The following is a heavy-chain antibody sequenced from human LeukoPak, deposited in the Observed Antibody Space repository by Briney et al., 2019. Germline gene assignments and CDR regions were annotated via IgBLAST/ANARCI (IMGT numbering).Heavy chain of an antibody. J-gene: IGHJ3*02. V-gene: IGHV4-61*02. Sequence: SQTLSLTCTVSGGSISSGSYYWSWIRQPAGKGLEWIGRIYTSGSTNYNPSLKSRVTISVDTSKNQFSLKLSSVTAADTAVYYCARDGVTMTTLDAFDIWGQGTMVTVSS. CDR3: ARDGVTMTTLDAFDI. CDR2: IYTSGST. CDR1: GGSISSGSYY. D-gene: IGHD4-17*01.